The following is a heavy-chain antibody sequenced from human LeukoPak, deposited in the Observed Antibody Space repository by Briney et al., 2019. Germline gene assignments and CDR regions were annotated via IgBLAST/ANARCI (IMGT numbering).Heavy chain of an antibody. CDR1: GYTFTGYN. J-gene: IGHJ4*02. D-gene: IGHD3-10*01. CDR3: ARGVLITMVRD. V-gene: IGHV1-2*02. Sequence: ASVKVSCKASGYTFTGYNMHWVRQAPGQGLECMGLINPNSGGTNFAQKFQGRVTMTRDTSISTAYMELSRLRSDETAVYYCARGVLITMVRDWGQGTLVTVSS. CDR2: INPNSGGT.